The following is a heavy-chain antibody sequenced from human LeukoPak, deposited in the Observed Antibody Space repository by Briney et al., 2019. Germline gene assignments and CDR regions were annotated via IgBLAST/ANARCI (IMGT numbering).Heavy chain of an antibody. CDR3: ASENCSGTSCSSFDY. Sequence: PSETLSLTCTVSGGSISSRIYYWGWIRQPPGKGLEWIGSIFYSGTTYYNPSLKSRVTISVDTSKNQFSLRLSSVTAADTAVYYCASENCSGTSCSSFDYWGQGTLVTVSS. J-gene: IGHJ4*02. CDR1: GGSISSRIYY. CDR2: IFYSGTT. V-gene: IGHV4-39*01. D-gene: IGHD2-2*01.